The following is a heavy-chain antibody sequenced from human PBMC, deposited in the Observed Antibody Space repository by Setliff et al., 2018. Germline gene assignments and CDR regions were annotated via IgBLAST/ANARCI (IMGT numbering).Heavy chain of an antibody. Sequence: SVKVSCKTSGGTFSTFGIHWVRQAPGQGLEWMGGTIPMFGTTEYAQKFQGRLTIITDESTNTAFMQLSSLRSDDTAVYYCVREGVDRRSSTDYRYYMDVWGKGTTVTVSS. CDR3: VREGVDRRSSTDYRYYMDV. J-gene: IGHJ6*03. CDR1: GGTFSTFG. V-gene: IGHV1-69*05. D-gene: IGHD6-6*01. CDR2: TIPMFGTT.